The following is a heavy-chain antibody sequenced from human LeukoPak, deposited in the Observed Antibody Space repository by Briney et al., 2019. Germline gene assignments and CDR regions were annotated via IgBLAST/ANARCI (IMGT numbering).Heavy chain of an antibody. CDR2: MNPNSGNT. V-gene: IGHV1-8*01. D-gene: IGHD1-26*01. CDR3: AWSNSPGWGKWFDP. Sequence: ASVKVSCKASGYIFFSYDVNWVRRATGQGLEGMGWMNPNSGNTGYAQKFQGRVTMTRNTSISTAYMELSSLRSEETAVYFCAWSNSPGWGKWFDPWGQGTLVTVSS. CDR1: GYIFFSYD. J-gene: IGHJ5*02.